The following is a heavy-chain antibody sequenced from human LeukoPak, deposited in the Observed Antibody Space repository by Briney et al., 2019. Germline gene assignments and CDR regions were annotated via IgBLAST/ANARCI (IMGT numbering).Heavy chain of an antibody. CDR1: GFTCCSYD. V-gene: IGHV3-30*04. J-gene: IGHJ4*02. CDR3: AKDLGYCSSTSCYGFDY. Sequence: GGSLRLSCAASGFTCCSYDMHWVRQAPGKGLEWVAVISYDGSNKYYADSVKGRFTISRDNSKNTLYLQMNSLRAEDTAFYYCAKDLGYCSSTSCYGFDYWGQGTLVTVSS. CDR2: ISYDGSNK. D-gene: IGHD2-2*01.